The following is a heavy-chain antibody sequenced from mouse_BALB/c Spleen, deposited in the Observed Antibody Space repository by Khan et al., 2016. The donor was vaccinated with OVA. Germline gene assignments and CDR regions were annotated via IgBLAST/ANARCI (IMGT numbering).Heavy chain of an antibody. V-gene: IGHV1S81*02. Sequence: VELVESGAELVKPGASVKLSCKASGYTFTSYYMYWVKQRPGQGLEWIGEINPSDGGTNLNEKFKTKATLTVDRASSTTYMQLSSLTSEDSAVYYCTRGGFSSFAYWGQGTLVTVSA. CDR2: INPSDGGT. D-gene: IGHD1-3*01. CDR3: TRGGFSSFAY. J-gene: IGHJ3*01. CDR1: GYTFTSYY.